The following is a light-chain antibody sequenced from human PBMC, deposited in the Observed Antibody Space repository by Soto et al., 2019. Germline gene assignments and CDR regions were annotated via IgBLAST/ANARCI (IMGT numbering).Light chain of an antibody. Sequence: DIQMTQSPSTLSGSVGDRVAITCRASQTIISWLAWYQQKPGKAPKLLIYKASTLKSGVPSRFSGSGSGTEFTLTISSLQSEDFAVYYCQQYKKWPRTFGHGTKVDIK. CDR1: QTIISW. V-gene: IGKV1-5*03. J-gene: IGKJ1*01. CDR3: QQYKKWPRT. CDR2: KAS.